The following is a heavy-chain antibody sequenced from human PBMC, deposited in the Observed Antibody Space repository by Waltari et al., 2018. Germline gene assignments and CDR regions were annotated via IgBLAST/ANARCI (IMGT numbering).Heavy chain of an antibody. CDR3: ARDVPYLGRGAYDF. D-gene: IGHD2-21*01. Sequence: EVHLVESGGGLVQPGGSLRLSCAASGFTFRNFWMNWVRQAPGKGLELVAKINEDGSSKDYVDSVKGRFTISRDNARNSLYLEITSLRAEDTAVYYCARDVPYLGRGAYDFWGQGTMVTVSS. CDR1: GFTFRNFW. CDR2: INEDGSSK. J-gene: IGHJ3*01. V-gene: IGHV3-7*01.